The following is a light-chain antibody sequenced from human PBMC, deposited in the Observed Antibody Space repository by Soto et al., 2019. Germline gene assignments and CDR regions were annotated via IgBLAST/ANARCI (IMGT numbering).Light chain of an antibody. V-gene: IGLV1-47*01. J-gene: IGLJ2*01. CDR1: TSTIGSNS. CDR2: RSN. Sequence: QSVLTQPPSASGTPGQSITISCSGSTSTIGSNSVFWYQHLPGTAAKLLIDRSNQRASGVPDRFSGSKSGTSASLAISGLRSEAEAEYYCAAWDDSLSGQVFGGGTKLTVL. CDR3: AAWDDSLSGQV.